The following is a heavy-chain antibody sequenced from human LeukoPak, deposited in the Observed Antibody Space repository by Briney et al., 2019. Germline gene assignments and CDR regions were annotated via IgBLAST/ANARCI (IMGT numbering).Heavy chain of an antibody. Sequence: PSETLFLTCTVSGGSVSSGSYYWSWIRQPPGKGLEWIGYIYYSGSTNYNPSLKSRVTISVDTSKNQFSLKLSSVTAADTAVYYCARDRSRDGYNDYWGQGTLVTVSS. CDR2: IYYSGST. CDR1: GGSVSSGSYY. J-gene: IGHJ4*02. D-gene: IGHD5-24*01. CDR3: ARDRSRDGYNDY. V-gene: IGHV4-61*01.